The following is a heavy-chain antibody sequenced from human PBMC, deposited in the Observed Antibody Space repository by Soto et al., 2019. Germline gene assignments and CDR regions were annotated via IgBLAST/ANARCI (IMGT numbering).Heavy chain of an antibody. CDR2: ISGSGGST. V-gene: IGHV3-23*01. J-gene: IGHJ5*02. CDR1: GFTFSSYA. D-gene: IGHD4-17*01. CDR3: AKVLWPVTLHGWFDP. Sequence: GGSLRLSCAASGFTFSSYAMSWVRQAPGKGLEWVSAISGSGGSTYYADSVKGRFTISRDNSKNTLYLQMNSLRAEDTAVYYCAKVLWPVTLHGWFDPWGQGTLVTAPQ.